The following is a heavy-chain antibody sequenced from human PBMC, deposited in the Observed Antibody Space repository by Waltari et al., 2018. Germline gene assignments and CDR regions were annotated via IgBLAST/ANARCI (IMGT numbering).Heavy chain of an antibody. CDR3: AVTRRRWKMDAFDI. CDR2: FHPEDSYT. CDR1: GYTLTELT. V-gene: IGHV1-24*01. Sequence: QVQLAQSGAEVKKPGASVKVSCKVSGYTLTELTRQWERQDPGKGLEWMGLFHPEDSYTHYAQKFQGRIILTEDPSSDTAYMELGTLRSEDTAVYYCAVTRRRWKMDAFDIWGRGTLVTVS. D-gene: IGHD1-1*01. J-gene: IGHJ3*02.